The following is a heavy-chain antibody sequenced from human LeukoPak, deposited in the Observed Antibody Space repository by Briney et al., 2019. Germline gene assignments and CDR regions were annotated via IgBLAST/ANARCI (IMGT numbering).Heavy chain of an antibody. CDR2: IYSGGST. CDR1: GLTVSSNY. Sequence: PGESLRLSCAASGLTVSSNYMSWVRQAPGKGLEWVSLIYSGGSTYYADSVKGRFTISRDNSKNTLYLQMNSLRAEGTAVYYCAGYTYGYLNAFDIWGQGTMVTVSS. D-gene: IGHD5-18*01. V-gene: IGHV3-53*01. CDR3: AGYTYGYLNAFDI. J-gene: IGHJ3*02.